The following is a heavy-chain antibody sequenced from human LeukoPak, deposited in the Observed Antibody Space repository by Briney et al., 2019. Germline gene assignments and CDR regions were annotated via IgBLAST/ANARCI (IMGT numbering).Heavy chain of an antibody. D-gene: IGHD2-8*01. J-gene: IGHJ4*02. CDR2: IKSDGSTT. Sequence: GGSLRLSCAASGFTFSTSWMHWVRQAPGKGLVWVSRIKSDGSTTNYADSVKGRFTISRDNAKNTLFLQMNSLRAEDTAVYYCASGSFCTNGVCYKGFDNWGQGTLVSVSS. CDR1: GFTFSTSW. CDR3: ASGSFCTNGVCYKGFDN. V-gene: IGHV3-74*01.